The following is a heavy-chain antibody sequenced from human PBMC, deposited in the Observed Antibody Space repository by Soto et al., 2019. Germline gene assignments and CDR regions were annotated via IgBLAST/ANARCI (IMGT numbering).Heavy chain of an antibody. CDR2: IIPIFGTA. CDR1: GGTFSSYA. CDR3: ARDYGNFDWLLGY. V-gene: IGHV1-69*13. D-gene: IGHD3-9*01. Sequence: SVKVSCKASGGTFSSYAISWVRQAPGQGLEWMGGIIPIFGTANYAQKFQGRVTITADESTSTAYMELSSLRSEDTAVYYCARDYGNFDWLLGYWGQGTLVTVSS. J-gene: IGHJ4*02.